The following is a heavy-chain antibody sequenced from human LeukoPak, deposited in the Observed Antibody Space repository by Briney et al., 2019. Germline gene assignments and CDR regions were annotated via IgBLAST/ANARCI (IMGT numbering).Heavy chain of an antibody. V-gene: IGHV3-23*01. CDR2: LSGTGSNT. D-gene: IGHD2-21*02. J-gene: IGHJ4*02. CDR3: AKAWALTYLGGVDS. CDR1: AFTFSSYA. Sequence: GGSLRLSCAASAFTFSSYAMAWVRQAPGKGLEWVSTLSGTGSNTYYADSVRGRFTISRDNSKNTLYLQMNSLRAEDTAVYYCAKAWALTYLGGVDSWGQGTLVTVSS.